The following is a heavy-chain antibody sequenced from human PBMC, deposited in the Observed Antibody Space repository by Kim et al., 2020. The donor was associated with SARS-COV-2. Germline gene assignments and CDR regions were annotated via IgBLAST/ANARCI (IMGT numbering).Heavy chain of an antibody. D-gene: IGHD3-3*01. CDR2: ISSSGSTI. CDR3: ARERTRITIFGVVHRYGMDV. V-gene: IGHV3-11*01. CDR1: GFTFSDYY. Sequence: GGSLRRSCAASGFTFSDYYMSWIRQAPGKGLEWVSYISSSGSTIYYADSVKGRFTISRDNAKNSLYLQMNSLRAEDTAVYYCARERTRITIFGVVHRYGMDVWGQGTTVTVSS. J-gene: IGHJ6*02.